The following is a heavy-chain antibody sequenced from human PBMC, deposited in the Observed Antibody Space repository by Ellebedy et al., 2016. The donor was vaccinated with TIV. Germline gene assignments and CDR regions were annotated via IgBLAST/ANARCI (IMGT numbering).Heavy chain of an antibody. CDR1: GFSFTSYS. V-gene: IGHV3-21*01. Sequence: PGGSLRLSCAASGFSFTSYSMTWVRRAPGKGLEWVSYIAGSGPGSSSDMFYADSVKGRFTISRDNAKNLLYLQMNSLRVEDTAVYYCARSEDGYNTYTFWGQGTLVTVSS. D-gene: IGHD5-24*01. CDR3: ARSEDGYNTYTF. J-gene: IGHJ4*02. CDR2: IAGSGPGSSSDM.